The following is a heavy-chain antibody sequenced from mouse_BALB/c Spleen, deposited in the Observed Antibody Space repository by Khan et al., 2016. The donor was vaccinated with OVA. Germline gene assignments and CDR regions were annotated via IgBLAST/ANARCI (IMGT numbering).Heavy chain of an antibody. D-gene: IGHD1-2*01. J-gene: IGHJ2*01. CDR2: ISYSGCT. Sequence: EVQLVESGPGLVKPSQSLSLTCTVTGFTITSGYGWYCIRQFPGNKLEWTGYISYSGCTYYHPSLKSRFSISRDTSKNQLFLQLNSVTTEDTATYYCARTARIKYWGQGTTLTVSS. CDR1: GFTITSGYG. V-gene: IGHV3-1*02. CDR3: ARTARIKY.